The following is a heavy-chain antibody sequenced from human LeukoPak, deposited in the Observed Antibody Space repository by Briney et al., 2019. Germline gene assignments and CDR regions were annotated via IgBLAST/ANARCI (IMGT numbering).Heavy chain of an antibody. J-gene: IGHJ3*02. CDR3: AGRGIVGATTGAFDI. V-gene: IGHV4-59*08. CDR2: IYYSGST. CDR1: GGSISSYY. D-gene: IGHD1-26*01. Sequence: PSETLSLTCTVSGGSISSYYWSWIRQPPGKGLEWIGYIYYSGSTNYNPSLKSRVTISVDTSKNQFSLKLSSVTAADTAVYYCAGRGIVGATTGAFDIWGQGTMVTVSS.